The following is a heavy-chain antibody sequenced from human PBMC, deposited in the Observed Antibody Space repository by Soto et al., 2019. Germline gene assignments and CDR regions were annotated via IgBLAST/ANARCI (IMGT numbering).Heavy chain of an antibody. CDR1: GYTFTSYY. V-gene: IGHV1-46*01. Sequence: ASVEVSCEASGYTFTSYYMHWVRQAPGQGLEWMGIINPSGGSTRYAQKFQGRVTMTSDTSTSTGYMELSSLRSEDTAVYYCARGVDSSGYYLRWGQGTLVTVAS. CDR2: INPSGGST. CDR3: ARGVDSSGYYLR. D-gene: IGHD3-22*01. J-gene: IGHJ4*02.